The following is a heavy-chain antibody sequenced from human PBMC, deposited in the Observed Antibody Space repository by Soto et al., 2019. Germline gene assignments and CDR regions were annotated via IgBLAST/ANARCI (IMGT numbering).Heavy chain of an antibody. CDR1: GFTFGSDW. CDR3: ARDANYRDSSAYYDVFDI. CDR2: IRKDGSQE. Sequence: DVQLMESGGGLVQPGGSLRLSCVASGFTFGSDWMTWVRQAPGKGLEWVANIRKDGSQEHYVDSVQGRFSVSRDNAKESLYLQMNSLRIEDTAVYYCARDANYRDSSAYYDVFDIWGQGTMVTVSS. D-gene: IGHD3-22*01. J-gene: IGHJ3*02. V-gene: IGHV3-7*05.